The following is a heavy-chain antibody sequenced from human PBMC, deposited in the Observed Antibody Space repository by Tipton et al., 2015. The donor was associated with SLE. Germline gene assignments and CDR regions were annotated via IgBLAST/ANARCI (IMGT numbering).Heavy chain of an antibody. J-gene: IGHJ3*02. Sequence: TLSLTCTVSGGSISFDYWSWIRQSAGRGLEWIGRIYSSGDRDYNPSLRSRVTMSIDTSKNQFSLRLSSVTAADTAVYYCAKSATLTHLSGYGAFDIWGQGTMVTVSS. CDR2: IYSSGDR. V-gene: IGHV4-4*07. CDR1: GGSISFDY. D-gene: IGHD3-22*01. CDR3: AKSATLTHLSGYGAFDI.